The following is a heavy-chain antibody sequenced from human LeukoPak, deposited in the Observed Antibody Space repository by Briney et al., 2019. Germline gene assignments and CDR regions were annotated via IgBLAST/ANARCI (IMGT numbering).Heavy chain of an antibody. CDR1: GYTFTGYY. J-gene: IGHJ4*02. CDR2: INPNSGGT. CDR3: ARGQGYYDSSGYPGY. Sequence: GASVKVSCKASGYTFTGYYMHWVRQAPGQGLEWMGWINPNSGGTNYAQKFQGRVTMTRDTSISTAYMELSRLRSDDTAVYYCARGQGYYDSSGYPGYWGQGTLVTVSS. V-gene: IGHV1-2*02. D-gene: IGHD3-22*01.